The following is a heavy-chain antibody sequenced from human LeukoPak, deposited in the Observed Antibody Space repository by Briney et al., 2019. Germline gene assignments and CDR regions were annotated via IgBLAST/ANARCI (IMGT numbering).Heavy chain of an antibody. CDR3: ARNFHPGNWDY. D-gene: IGHD1-14*01. V-gene: IGHV1-18*01. Sequence: GASVKVSCKASGYTFSKYSINWVRQAPGQGLEWMGWISGYNGKANYAQKLQDRVTMTTDTSTSTAYMELRSLRSDDTAVYYCARNFHPGNWDYWGQGTPVTVSS. J-gene: IGHJ4*02. CDR2: ISGYNGKA. CDR1: GYTFSKYS.